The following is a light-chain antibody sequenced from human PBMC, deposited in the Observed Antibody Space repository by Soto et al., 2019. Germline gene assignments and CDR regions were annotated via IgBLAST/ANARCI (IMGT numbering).Light chain of an antibody. V-gene: IGKV3-11*01. CDR3: QQGSNWPIT. J-gene: IGKJ4*01. Sequence: EMVLTQSPATLSLSPGERATLSCWASQSVSSTLAWYQQQPGQAPRLLISDTSNRATGVPATFSGSGSGTDFTLSISSLQPEHLAVYYCQQGSNWPITFGGGTKVDNK. CDR1: QSVSST. CDR2: DTS.